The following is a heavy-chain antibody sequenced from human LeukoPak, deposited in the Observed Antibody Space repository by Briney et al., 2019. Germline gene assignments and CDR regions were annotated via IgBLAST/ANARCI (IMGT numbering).Heavy chain of an antibody. J-gene: IGHJ4*02. CDR3: AKPAGYCSGGSCGD. Sequence: PGGSLRLSCAASGFTFSSYGMHWVRQAPGKGLEWVVVISYDGSNKYYADSVKGRFTISRDNSKNTLYLQMNSLRAEDTAVYYCAKPAGYCSGGSCGDWGQGTLVTVSS. D-gene: IGHD2-15*01. CDR1: GFTFSSYG. V-gene: IGHV3-30*18. CDR2: ISYDGSNK.